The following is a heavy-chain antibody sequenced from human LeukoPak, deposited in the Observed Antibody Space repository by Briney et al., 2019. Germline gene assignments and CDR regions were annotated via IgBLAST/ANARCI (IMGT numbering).Heavy chain of an antibody. Sequence: PGGSLRLSCAASGFTFSSYSMNWVRQAPGKGLEWVSYISSDRSTMYYADSVKGRFTISRDNGKNSLYLEMNSLRADDTAVYYCARDRGYDYLNYWGQGTLVTVSS. J-gene: IGHJ4*02. CDR1: GFTFSSYS. D-gene: IGHD5-12*01. V-gene: IGHV3-48*01. CDR2: ISSDRSTM. CDR3: ARDRGYDYLNY.